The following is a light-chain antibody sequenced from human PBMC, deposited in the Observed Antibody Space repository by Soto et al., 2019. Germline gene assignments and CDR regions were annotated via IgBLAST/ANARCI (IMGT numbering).Light chain of an antibody. Sequence: DIVMTQSPDSLAVSLGERATINCKSSQSVLYNSNNKNFLAWYQHKPGHPPKVLIYWASTRESGVPDRFSGSGSGTDFTLTISSLQAEDVAVYYGQQYYSSPFTFGPGTKVDIK. CDR1: QSVLYNSNNKNF. CDR2: WAS. CDR3: QQYYSSPFT. V-gene: IGKV4-1*01. J-gene: IGKJ3*01.